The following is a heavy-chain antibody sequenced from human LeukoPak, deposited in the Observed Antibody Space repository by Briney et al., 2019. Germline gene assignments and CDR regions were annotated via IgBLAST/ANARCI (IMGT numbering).Heavy chain of an antibody. V-gene: IGHV3-7*01. CDR1: GFTFSSYA. D-gene: IGHD3-22*01. Sequence: GGSLRLSCAASGFTFSSYAMSWVRQAPGKGLEWVANINQDGREKYYVDSVKGRFTISRDNAKNSLFLLMNSLRAEDTAVYYCARAGYYDSSDYWGQGTLVTVSS. CDR3: ARAGYYDSSDY. CDR2: INQDGREK. J-gene: IGHJ4*02.